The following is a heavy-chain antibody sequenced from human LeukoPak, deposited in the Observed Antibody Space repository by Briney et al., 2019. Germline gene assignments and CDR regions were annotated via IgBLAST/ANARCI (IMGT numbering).Heavy chain of an antibody. CDR2: IYHSGGT. CDR1: GYSISSGYY. D-gene: IGHD3-3*01. Sequence: PSETLSLTCTVSGYSISSGYYWGWIRQPPGKGLEWIGSIYHSGGTYYNPSLKSRVTISVDTSKNQFSLKLSSVTAADTAVYYCARVRGALSTYYDFWSGYYIGYFDYWGQGTLVTVSS. V-gene: IGHV4-38-2*02. CDR3: ARVRGALSTYYDFWSGYYIGYFDY. J-gene: IGHJ4*02.